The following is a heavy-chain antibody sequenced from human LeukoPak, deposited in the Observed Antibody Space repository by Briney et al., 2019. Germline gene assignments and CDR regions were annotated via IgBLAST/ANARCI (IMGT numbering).Heavy chain of an antibody. CDR2: IYYSGST. D-gene: IGHD2-15*01. J-gene: IGHJ5*02. Sequence: SETLSLTCTVSGGSISSSSYYWGWIRQPPGKGLEWIGSIYYSGSTYYNPSLKSRVTISVDTSKNQFSLKLSSVTAADTAVYYCARQDKIGYSSGGSCYSTPGWFDPWGQGTLVTVSS. V-gene: IGHV4-39*01. CDR3: ARQDKIGYSSGGSCYSTPGWFDP. CDR1: GGSISSSSYY.